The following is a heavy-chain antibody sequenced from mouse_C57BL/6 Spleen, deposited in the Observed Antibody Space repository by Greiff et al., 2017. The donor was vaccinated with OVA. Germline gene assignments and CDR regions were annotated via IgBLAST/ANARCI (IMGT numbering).Heavy chain of an antibody. J-gene: IGHJ1*03. Sequence: VQLQQSGAELVKPGASVKISCKASGYAFSSYWMNWVKQRPGKGLEWIGQIYPGDGDTNYNGKFKGKATLTADKSSSTAYMQLSSLTSEDSAVYFCARYGSPRSYWYFDVWGTGTTVTVSS. CDR2: IYPGDGDT. D-gene: IGHD1-1*01. V-gene: IGHV1-80*01. CDR1: GYAFSSYW. CDR3: ARYGSPRSYWYFDV.